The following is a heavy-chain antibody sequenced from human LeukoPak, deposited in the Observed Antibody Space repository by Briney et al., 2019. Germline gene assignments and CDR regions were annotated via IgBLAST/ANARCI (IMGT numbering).Heavy chain of an antibody. CDR1: GGSISSSSYY. CDR2: IYYSGST. Sequence: SETLSLTCTVSGGSISSSSYYWGWIRQPPGKGLEWIGSIYYSGSTYYNPSLKSRVTISVDTSKNQFSLKLSSVTAADTAVYYCATKYGSGSYYNFGYWGQGTLVTVSS. V-gene: IGHV4-39*07. D-gene: IGHD3-10*01. CDR3: ATKYGSGSYYNFGY. J-gene: IGHJ4*02.